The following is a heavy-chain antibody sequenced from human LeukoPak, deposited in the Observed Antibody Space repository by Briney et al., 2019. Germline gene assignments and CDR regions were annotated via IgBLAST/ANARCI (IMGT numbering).Heavy chain of an antibody. Sequence: SETLSLTCTVSGGSISSSSYYWGWLRQPPGKGLEWIGSIYYSGSTYYNPSLKSRVTISVDTSKNQFSLKLSSVTAADTAVYYCAREDDRPSFDYWGQGTLVTGSS. CDR3: AREDDRPSFDY. V-gene: IGHV4-39*01. CDR2: IYYSGST. J-gene: IGHJ4*02. D-gene: IGHD3-22*01. CDR1: GGSISSSSYY.